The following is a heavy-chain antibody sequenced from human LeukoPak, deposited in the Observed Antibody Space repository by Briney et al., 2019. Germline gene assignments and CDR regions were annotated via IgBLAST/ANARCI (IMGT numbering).Heavy chain of an antibody. D-gene: IGHD5-24*01. Sequence: SETLSLTCTVSGGSINTPNYYWGWIRQTPGKGLERIGNIFYSGGTYYSPSLTSRVTISLDTSRNQFSLKLNSVTAADTAVYYCARDPSDGYNPLFVYWGQGTLVTVSS. V-gene: IGHV4-39*07. CDR3: ARDPSDGYNPLFVY. J-gene: IGHJ4*02. CDR1: GGSINTPNYY. CDR2: IFYSGGT.